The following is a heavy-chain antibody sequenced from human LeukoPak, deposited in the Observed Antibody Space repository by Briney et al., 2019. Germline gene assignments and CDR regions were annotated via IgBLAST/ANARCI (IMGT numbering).Heavy chain of an antibody. V-gene: IGHV3-9*01. Sequence: GGSLRLSCAASGFTFDEYATHWVRDAPGKGLEGVSGICCNSGRLGYADSVKGRFTISKDNAKISLYLQMNSLRAEDTALYYCAKGRLIVLVPAALDYWGQGTLVTVSS. J-gene: IGHJ4*02. D-gene: IGHD2-2*01. CDR1: GFTFDEYA. CDR2: ICCNSGRL. CDR3: AKGRLIVLVPAALDY.